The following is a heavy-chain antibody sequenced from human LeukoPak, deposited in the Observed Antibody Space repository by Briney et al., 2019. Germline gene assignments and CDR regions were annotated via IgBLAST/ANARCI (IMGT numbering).Heavy chain of an antibody. CDR2: IYYSGST. Sequence: SETLSLTCTVSGGSISSGDYYWSWIRQPPGKGLEWIGYIYYSGSTYYNPSLKSRVTISVDTSKNQFSLKLSSVTAADTAVYYCARLLGGSYFPYFDYWGQGTLVTVSS. V-gene: IGHV4-30-4*01. D-gene: IGHD1-26*01. CDR1: GGSISSGDYY. J-gene: IGHJ4*02. CDR3: ARLLGGSYFPYFDY.